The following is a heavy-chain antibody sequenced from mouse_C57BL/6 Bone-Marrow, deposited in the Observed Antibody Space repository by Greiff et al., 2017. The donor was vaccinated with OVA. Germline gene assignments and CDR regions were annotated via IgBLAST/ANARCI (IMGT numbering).Heavy chain of an antibody. CDR3: ARPIYYYVSRPYYFDY. J-gene: IGHJ2*01. Sequence: VQLQQPGAELVKPGASVKLPCKASGYTFTSYWMQWVKQRPGQGLEWIGEIDPSDSYTNYNQKFKGKATVNVDTYSSTAYMQLRSLTSEDSAVYYCARPIYYYVSRPYYFDYWGQGTTLTVSS. V-gene: IGHV1-50*01. CDR2: IDPSDSYT. D-gene: IGHD1-1*01. CDR1: GYTFTSYW.